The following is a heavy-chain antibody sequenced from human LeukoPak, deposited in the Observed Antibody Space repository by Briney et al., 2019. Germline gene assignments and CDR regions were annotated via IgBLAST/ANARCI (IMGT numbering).Heavy chain of an antibody. CDR1: GFTLSTYW. CDR2: IKQDGSEK. Sequence: GGSLRLSCAASGFTLSTYWMSWVRQAPGKGLEWVAIIKQDGSEKYYVDSVKGRFTISRDNAKTSLYLQMNSLRAEDTAVYYCAKDATAVVGTVYMDVWGKGTTVTISS. V-gene: IGHV3-7*01. D-gene: IGHD6-13*01. J-gene: IGHJ6*03. CDR3: AKDATAVVGTVYMDV.